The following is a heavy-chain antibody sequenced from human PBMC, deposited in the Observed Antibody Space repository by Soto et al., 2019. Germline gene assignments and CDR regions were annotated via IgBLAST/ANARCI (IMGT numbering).Heavy chain of an antibody. CDR1: WCTFSNYA. J-gene: IGHJ4*02. V-gene: IGHV3-23*01. CDR2: ISGSGGST. D-gene: IGHD3-3*01. Sequence: PGGSLRLSCAASWCTFSNYAVSWVRQAPGKGLEWVSAISGSGGSTYYADSVKGRFTISRDNSKNTLYLQMNSLRAEDTAVYYCASLPRTKYYDFWSGYYRVLPNTPPAAYDYWGQGTLVTVSS. CDR3: ASLPRTKYYDFWSGYYRVLPNTPPAAYDY.